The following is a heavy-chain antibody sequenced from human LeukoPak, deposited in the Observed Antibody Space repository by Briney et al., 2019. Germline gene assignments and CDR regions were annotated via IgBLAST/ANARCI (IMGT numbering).Heavy chain of an antibody. D-gene: IGHD4-17*01. V-gene: IGHV3-23*01. CDR2: ISGSGGST. CDR1: GGSVSSGSYY. J-gene: IGHJ4*02. CDR3: AKDRATVTT. Sequence: ETLSLTCTVSGGSVSSGSYYWSWVRQAPGKGLEWVSAISGSGGSTYYADSVKGRFTISRDNSKNTLYLQMNSLRAEDTAVYYCAKDRATVTTWGQGTLVTVSS.